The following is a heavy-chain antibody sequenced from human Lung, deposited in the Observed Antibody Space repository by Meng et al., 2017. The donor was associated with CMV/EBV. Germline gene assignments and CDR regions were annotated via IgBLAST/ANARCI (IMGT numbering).Heavy chain of an antibody. CDR2: IYHSGST. CDR3: ARVVTALWGYYFDY. J-gene: IGHJ4*02. D-gene: IGHD2-21*02. CDR1: GGSISSSSW. V-gene: IGHV4-4*02. Sequence: GPLSLPGVAWGGSISSSSWWNWVRQPPGKGLEWIGEIYHSGSTNYNPSLKSRVTISVDQSKNQFSLKLSSVTAADTAVYYCARVVTALWGYYFDYWGQGTLVTVSS.